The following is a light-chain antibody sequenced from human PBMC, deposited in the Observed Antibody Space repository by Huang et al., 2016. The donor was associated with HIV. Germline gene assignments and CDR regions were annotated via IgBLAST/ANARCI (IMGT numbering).Light chain of an antibody. Sequence: DIQMTQSPASLSASVGDRVTITCRASQTISNYLNWYHQKPWKAPSLLIFAASSLLSGVPSRFSGSGSGTDFTLTISSLQPEDFATYYCQQSHSPPLTFGQGTKLEIK. CDR1: QTISNY. CDR2: AAS. V-gene: IGKV1-39*01. J-gene: IGKJ1*01. CDR3: QQSHSPPLT.